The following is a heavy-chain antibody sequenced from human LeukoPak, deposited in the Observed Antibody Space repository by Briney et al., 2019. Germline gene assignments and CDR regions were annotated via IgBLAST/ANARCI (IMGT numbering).Heavy chain of an antibody. CDR1: GGSLSYYY. Sequence: PSETLSLTCTVSGGSLSYYYWTWIRQPPGKGLEWIGYIYCTGGTKYNPSLESRVTISVDTSKSQFSLKLSSVTAADTAVYYCARDLSYGSGEGYWGQGTLVTVSS. D-gene: IGHD3-10*01. CDR3: ARDLSYGSGEGY. CDR2: IYCTGGT. J-gene: IGHJ4*02. V-gene: IGHV4-59*12.